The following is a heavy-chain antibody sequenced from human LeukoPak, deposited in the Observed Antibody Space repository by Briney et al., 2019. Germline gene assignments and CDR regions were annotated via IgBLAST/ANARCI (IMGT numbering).Heavy chain of an antibody. V-gene: IGHV4-30-4*01. CDR1: GGSISSGDYY. J-gene: IGHJ3*02. CDR2: IYYSGST. D-gene: IGHD3-3*01. Sequence: SETLSLTCTVSGGSISSGDYYWSWIRQPPGKGLEWIGYIYYSGSTYYNPSLKSRVTISVDTSKNQFSLKLSSVTAADTAVYYCARDGDYDFWSGYYNTYAFDIWGQGTMVTVSS. CDR3: ARDGDYDFWSGYYNTYAFDI.